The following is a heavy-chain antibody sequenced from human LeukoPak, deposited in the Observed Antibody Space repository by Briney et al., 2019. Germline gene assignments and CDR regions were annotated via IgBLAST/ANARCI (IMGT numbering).Heavy chain of an antibody. CDR1: GYSISRGFW. D-gene: IGHD3-3*01. V-gene: IGHV4-4*02. CDR3: ARNGHYSADY. CDR2: IHRSGDT. Sequence: SETLSLTCAVSGYSISRGFWWSWARQPPGKGLEWIGEIHRSGDTNYNPSLKSRVTISVDKSRNQFSLQLNSVTAADTAVYYCARNGHYSADYWDQGSLVTVSS. J-gene: IGHJ4*02.